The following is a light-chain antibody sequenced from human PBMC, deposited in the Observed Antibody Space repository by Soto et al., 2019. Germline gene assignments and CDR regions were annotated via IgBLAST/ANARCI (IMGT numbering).Light chain of an antibody. CDR1: QSINNY. CDR2: DAS. V-gene: IGKV3-11*01. CDR3: QQRSKWPLT. J-gene: IGKJ4*01. Sequence: EIVLTQSPATLSLSPGDRATLSCRASQSINNYLAWYQQKPGQVPRPLISDASNRATGIPTRFSGSGSGTVFKLTISSLEPDDFAFYFCQQRSKWPLTFGGGTKVEIK.